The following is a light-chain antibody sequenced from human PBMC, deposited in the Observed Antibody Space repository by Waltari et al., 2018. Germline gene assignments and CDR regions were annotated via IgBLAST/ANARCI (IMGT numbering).Light chain of an antibody. CDR1: QSVGRS. V-gene: IGKV3-20*01. J-gene: IGKJ1*01. Sequence: IVLTQSPGTLSLSPGERATLSCRASQSVGRSLAWYQQKPGQAPRLLIYGASSRATGIPDRFSGSGSGTDFSLTISSLEPEDFAVYYCQHYVRLPATFGQGTKVEIK. CDR3: QHYVRLPAT. CDR2: GAS.